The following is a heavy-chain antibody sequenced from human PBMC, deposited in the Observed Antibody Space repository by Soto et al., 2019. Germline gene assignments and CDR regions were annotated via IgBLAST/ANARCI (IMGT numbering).Heavy chain of an antibody. Sequence: GSLRLSCAASGFTFSSYAMSWVRQAPGKGLEWVSAISGSGGSTYYADSVKGRFTISRDNSKNTLYLQMNSLRAEDTAVYYCAKERGTSWYYYYYGMDVWGQGTTVTVSS. D-gene: IGHD6-13*01. CDR1: GFTFSSYA. CDR2: ISGSGGST. J-gene: IGHJ6*02. CDR3: AKERGTSWYYYYYGMDV. V-gene: IGHV3-23*01.